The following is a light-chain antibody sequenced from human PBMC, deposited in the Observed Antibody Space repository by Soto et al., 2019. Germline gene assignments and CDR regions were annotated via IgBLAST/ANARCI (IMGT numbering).Light chain of an antibody. V-gene: IGKV3D-15*01. CDR1: QSVSSF. CDR2: DAS. J-gene: IGKJ5*01. Sequence: EIVVTQSPATLSLSPGERASLSCRAIQSVSSFLAWYQQKPGQAPRLLIYDASNRATGIPARFSGSGSGTEFNITISSLQSEDFAVYYCQQYNNWPPPITFGQGTRLEIK. CDR3: QQYNNWPPPIT.